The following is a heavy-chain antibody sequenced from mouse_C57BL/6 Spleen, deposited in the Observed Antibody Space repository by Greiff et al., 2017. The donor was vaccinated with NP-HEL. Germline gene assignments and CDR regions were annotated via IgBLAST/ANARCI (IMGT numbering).Heavy chain of an antibody. CDR3: ARDGNYPMDY. J-gene: IGHJ4*01. D-gene: IGHD2-1*01. Sequence: QVHVKQSGAELVKPGASVKISCKASGYAFSSYWMNWVKQRPGKGLEWIGQIYPGDGDTNYNGKFKGKATLTADKSSSTAYMQLSSLTSEDSAVYFCARDGNYPMDYWGQGTSVTVSS. CDR1: GYAFSSYW. V-gene: IGHV1-80*01. CDR2: IYPGDGDT.